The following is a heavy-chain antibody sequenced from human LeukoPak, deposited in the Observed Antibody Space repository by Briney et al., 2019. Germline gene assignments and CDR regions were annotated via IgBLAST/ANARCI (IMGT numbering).Heavy chain of an antibody. J-gene: IGHJ4*02. CDR1: GYTFTGYY. CDR2: INPNSGGT. CDR3: ARQLDCSSTSCYLDY. Sequence: ASVKVSCKASGYTFTGYYMHWVRQAPGQGLEWMGWINPNSGGTNYAQKFQGRVTMTRDTSISTAYMELSRLRSDDTAAYYCARQLDCSSTSCYLDYWGQGTLVTVSS. V-gene: IGHV1-2*02. D-gene: IGHD2-2*01.